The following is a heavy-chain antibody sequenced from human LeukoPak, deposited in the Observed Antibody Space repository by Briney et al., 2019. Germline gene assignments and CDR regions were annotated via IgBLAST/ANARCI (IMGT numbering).Heavy chain of an antibody. J-gene: IGHJ4*02. CDR3: ARDRALRAVVGSFDY. D-gene: IGHD4-23*01. V-gene: IGHV1-46*01. CDR2: INPSGGST. Sequence: ASVKVSCKASGYTFTSYYIHWVRQAPGQGLEWMGIINPSGGSTSYAQKFQGRVTMTRDTSTSTVYMELSSLTPEDTAVYYCARDRALRAVVGSFDYWGQGTLVTVSS. CDR1: GYTFTSYY.